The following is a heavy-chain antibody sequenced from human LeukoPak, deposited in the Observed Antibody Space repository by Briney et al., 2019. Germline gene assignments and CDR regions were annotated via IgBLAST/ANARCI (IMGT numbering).Heavy chain of an antibody. D-gene: IGHD6-13*01. Sequence: PGGSLRLSCAASGFTFSSYSMNWVRQAPGKGLEWVSYISSSGSTIYYADSVKGRFTISRDNAKNSLYLQMNSLRAEDTAVYYCARDSSSWYYWGQGTLVTVSS. CDR2: ISSSGSTI. CDR3: ARDSSSWYY. CDR1: GFTFSSYS. V-gene: IGHV3-48*04. J-gene: IGHJ4*02.